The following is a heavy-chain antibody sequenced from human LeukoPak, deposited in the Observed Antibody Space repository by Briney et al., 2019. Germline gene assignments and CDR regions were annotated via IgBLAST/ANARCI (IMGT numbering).Heavy chain of an antibody. D-gene: IGHD3-10*01. CDR1: GYTFTGYY. Sequence: GASVKVSCKASGYTFTGYYMHWVRQAHGQGLEWMGWINPNSGGTNYAQKFQGWVTMTRDTSISTAYMELSRLRSDDTAAYYCARDGGSGSYYYYGMDVWGQGTTVTVSS. V-gene: IGHV1-2*04. CDR3: ARDGGSGSYYYYGMDV. J-gene: IGHJ6*02. CDR2: INPNSGGT.